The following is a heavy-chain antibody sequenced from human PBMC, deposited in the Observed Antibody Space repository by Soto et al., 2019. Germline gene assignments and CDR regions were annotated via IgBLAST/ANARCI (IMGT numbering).Heavy chain of an antibody. V-gene: IGHV4-59*01. CDR2: IYYSGST. Sequence: QVQLQESGPGLVKPSETLSLTCTVSGGSISSYYWSWIRQPPGKGLEWIGYIYYSGSTNYNPSLKSRVTISVDTSKNQFSLKLSSVTAADTAVYYCARGTIMIYWGQGTLVTVSS. CDR3: ARGTIMIY. J-gene: IGHJ4*02. D-gene: IGHD3-9*01. CDR1: GGSISSYY.